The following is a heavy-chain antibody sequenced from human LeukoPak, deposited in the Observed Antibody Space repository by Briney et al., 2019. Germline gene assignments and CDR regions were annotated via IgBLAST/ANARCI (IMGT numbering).Heavy chain of an antibody. CDR2: IYYSGST. V-gene: IGHV4-59*01. J-gene: IGHJ5*02. D-gene: IGHD6-13*01. CDR3: AREVWRAAAGTEGGWFDP. CDR1: GGSISSYY. Sequence: SETLSLTCTVSGGSISSYYWSWIRQPPGKGLEWIGYIYYSGSTNYNPSLKSRVTISVDTSENQFSLKLSSVTAADTAVYYCAREVWRAAAGTEGGWFDPWGQGTLVTVSS.